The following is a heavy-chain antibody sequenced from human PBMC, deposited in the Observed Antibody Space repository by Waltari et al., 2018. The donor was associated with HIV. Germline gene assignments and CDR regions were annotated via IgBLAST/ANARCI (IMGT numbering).Heavy chain of an antibody. CDR3: ARRAVAGTNWFDP. D-gene: IGHD6-19*01. CDR2: IYHSGST. Sequence: QVQLQESGPGLVEPSETLSLTCAVPGYSISGGYYWDWVRQPPGKGLEWIGSIYHSGSTYYNPSLKSRVIISVDTSKNQFSLRLNSVTAADTAVYYCARRAVAGTNWFDPWGQGTLVTVPS. CDR1: GYSISGGYY. V-gene: IGHV4-38-2*01. J-gene: IGHJ5*02.